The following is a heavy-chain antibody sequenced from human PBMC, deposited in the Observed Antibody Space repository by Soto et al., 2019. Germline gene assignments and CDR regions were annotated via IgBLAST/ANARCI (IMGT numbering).Heavy chain of an antibody. Sequence: ASETLSLTCAVYGGSFSGYYWSWIRQPPGKGLEWIGEINHSGSTNYNPSLKSRVTISVDTSKNQFSLKLSSVTAADTAVYYCARGLPVVVTAIPKNWFDPWGQGTLVTVSS. CDR1: GGSFSGYY. J-gene: IGHJ5*02. D-gene: IGHD2-21*02. CDR2: INHSGST. V-gene: IGHV4-34*01. CDR3: ARGLPVVVTAIPKNWFDP.